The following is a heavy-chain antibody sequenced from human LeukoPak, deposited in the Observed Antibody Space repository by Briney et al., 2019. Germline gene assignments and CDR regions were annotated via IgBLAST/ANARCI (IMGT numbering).Heavy chain of an antibody. CDR3: ARGFYGSGSQFDY. D-gene: IGHD3-10*01. V-gene: IGHV4-30-2*01. J-gene: IGHJ4*02. Sequence: PSETLSLTRAVSGGSISSGDYPWSWIRQPPGKGLEWIGYIFHTGHTSYNPSLKGRVTISVDMSKNQLSLKLSSVTAADTAVYYCARGFYGSGSQFDYWGQGTLVTVSS. CDR1: GGSISSGDYP. CDR2: IFHTGHT.